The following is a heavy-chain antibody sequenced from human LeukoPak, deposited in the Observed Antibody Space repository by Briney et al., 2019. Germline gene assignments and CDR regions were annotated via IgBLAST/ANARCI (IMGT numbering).Heavy chain of an antibody. Sequence: SETLSLTCAVSGGSLRDHYWSWIRQVPGKGLEWLGEINDSGSTNYNPSLEGRVTLSVDPSKNQFSLKMRSVTAADTSVYYCARPYCSRGSCYRDFDYWGQGTLVTVSS. V-gene: IGHV4-34*01. CDR3: ARPYCSRGSCYRDFDY. CDR1: GGSLRDHY. J-gene: IGHJ4*02. CDR2: INDSGST. D-gene: IGHD2-15*01.